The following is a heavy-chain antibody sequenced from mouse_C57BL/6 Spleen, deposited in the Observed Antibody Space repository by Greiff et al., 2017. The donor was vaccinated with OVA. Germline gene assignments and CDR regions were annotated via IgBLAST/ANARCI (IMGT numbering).Heavy chain of an antibody. V-gene: IGHV1-19*01. CDR1: GYTFTDYY. D-gene: IGHD2-4*01. CDR3: ARPPYYDVLDY. J-gene: IGHJ2*01. Sequence: EVQLQQSGPVLVKPGASVKMSCKASGYTFTDYYMNWVKQSHGKSLEWIGVINPYNGGTSYNQKFKGKATLTVDKSSSKAYMELNSLTSEDSAVYYCARPPYYDVLDYWGQGTTLTVSS. CDR2: INPYNGGT.